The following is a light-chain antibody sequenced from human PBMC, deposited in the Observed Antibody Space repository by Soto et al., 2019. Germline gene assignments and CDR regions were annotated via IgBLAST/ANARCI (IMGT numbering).Light chain of an antibody. Sequence: DIQITQSPPTLSESVVDRVTISFLASQSISRWLAWYQQKPGKAPKLLIYATSSLQGGVPSRFSGSGSGTDFTLTISSLQPEDFATYYCQQSYSTTITCGQGTRREI. CDR2: ATS. CDR3: QQSYSTTIT. J-gene: IGKJ5*01. V-gene: IGKV1-39*01. CDR1: QSISRW.